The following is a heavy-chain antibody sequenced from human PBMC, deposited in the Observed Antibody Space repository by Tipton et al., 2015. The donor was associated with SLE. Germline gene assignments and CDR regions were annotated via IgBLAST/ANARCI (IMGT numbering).Heavy chain of an antibody. CDR3: ARSAVAGTFDY. D-gene: IGHD6-19*01. Sequence: TLSLTCTVSGGSISSSSYYWGWIRQPPGKGLEWIGNIYYSGSTYYNPSLKSRVTISVDTSKNQFSLKLSSVTAADTAVYYCARSAVAGTFDYWGQGTLVTVSS. V-gene: IGHV4-39*07. CDR2: IYYSGST. CDR1: GGSISSSSYY. J-gene: IGHJ4*02.